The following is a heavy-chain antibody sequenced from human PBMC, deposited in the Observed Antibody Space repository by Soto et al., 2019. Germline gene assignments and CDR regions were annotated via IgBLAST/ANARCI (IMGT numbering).Heavy chain of an antibody. V-gene: IGHV3-7*03. CDR2: IKHDTNEA. J-gene: IGHJ4*02. Sequence: GGSLRLSXAASGFKFSDYWMSWVRQAPGKGLEWVGNIKHDTNEAHYADSVKGRFTITRDNIKNFLFLQMNGLRSDDTASYYCARDGLLFSGPYRPSRFDYWGLGTLVTVSS. CDR3: ARDGLLFSGPYRPSRFDY. D-gene: IGHD3-16*02. CDR1: GFKFSDYW.